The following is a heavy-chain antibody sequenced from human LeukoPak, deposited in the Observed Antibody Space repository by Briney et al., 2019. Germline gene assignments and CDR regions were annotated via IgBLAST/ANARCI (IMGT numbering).Heavy chain of an antibody. CDR2: IDPSGGST. CDR1: GYTLTSDY. V-gene: IGHV1-46*01. J-gene: IGHJ5*02. CDR3: ARAISRWFDP. Sequence: ASVKVSCKASGYTLTSDYIHWVRQAPGQGLERMGIIDPSGGSTSYAQKFQGRVTMTRDTSTSTVYMELSSLRSEDTAVYYCARAISRWFDPWGQGTLVTVSS.